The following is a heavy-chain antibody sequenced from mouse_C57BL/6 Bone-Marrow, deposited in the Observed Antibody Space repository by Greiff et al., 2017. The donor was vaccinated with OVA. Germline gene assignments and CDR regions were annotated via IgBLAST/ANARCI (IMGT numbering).Heavy chain of an antibody. V-gene: IGHV3-6*01. CDR2: ISYDGRN. J-gene: IGHJ1*03. Sequence: EVQRVESGPGLVKPSQSLSLTCSVTGYSITSGYYWNWIRQFPGNKLEWMGYISYDGRNNYNPSLKNRISITRDTSKNQFFLKLNSVTTEDAATYDCARGITTAYWYFDVWGTGPTVTVSS. CDR1: GYSITSGYY. D-gene: IGHD1-2*01. CDR3: ARGITTAYWYFDV.